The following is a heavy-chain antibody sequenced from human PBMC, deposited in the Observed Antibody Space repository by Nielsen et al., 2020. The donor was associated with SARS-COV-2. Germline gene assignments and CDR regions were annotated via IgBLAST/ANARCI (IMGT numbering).Heavy chain of an antibody. D-gene: IGHD3-3*01. V-gene: IGHV1-69*01. CDR2: IIPIFGTA. CDR3: ARGSLTIFGVVQSPGALDI. J-gene: IGHJ3*02. Sequence: WVRQAPGQGLEWMGGIIPIFGTANYAQKFQGRVTITADESTSTAYMELSSLRSEDTAVYYCARGSLTIFGVVQSPGALDIWGQGTMVTVSS.